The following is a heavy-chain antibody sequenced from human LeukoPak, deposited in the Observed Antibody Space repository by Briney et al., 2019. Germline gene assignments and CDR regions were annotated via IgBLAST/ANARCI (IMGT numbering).Heavy chain of an antibody. CDR3: ARDSYCDSSGGKDVAFDI. V-gene: IGHV3-21*01. Sequence: PGGSLRLSCAASGFTFSDYSMNWVRKAPGKGLEWVSSISSGSSDKYSADSVKGLFTISRDNAKHSLYLQMNSLRAEDTAVYYCARDSYCDSSGGKDVAFDIWGQGTMVTVSS. J-gene: IGHJ3*02. CDR2: ISSGSSDK. CDR1: GFTFSDYS. D-gene: IGHD3-22*01.